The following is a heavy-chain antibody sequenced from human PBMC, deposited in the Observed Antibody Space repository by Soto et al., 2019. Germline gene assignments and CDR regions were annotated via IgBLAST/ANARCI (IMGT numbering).Heavy chain of an antibody. CDR1: GFSFSSYS. J-gene: IGHJ3*02. CDR2: ISSGSSYI. CDR3: ASGAKYYYDSSGIKNAFDI. V-gene: IGHV3-21*01. Sequence: PGGSLRLSCAASGFSFSSYSMNWVRQAPGKGLEWVSSISSGSSYIYYADSVKGRFTISRDNAKNSLYLQMNSLRAEDTAVYYCASGAKYYYDSSGIKNAFDIWGQGTMVTVSS. D-gene: IGHD3-22*01.